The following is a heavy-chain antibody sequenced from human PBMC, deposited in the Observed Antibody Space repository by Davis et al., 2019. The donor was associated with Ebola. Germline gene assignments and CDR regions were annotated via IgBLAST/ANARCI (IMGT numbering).Heavy chain of an antibody. CDR3: ARTQHTCSGGSCYGYYYYYMDV. Sequence: ASVKVSCKASGYTFTSYYMHWVRQAPGQGLEWMGIINPSGGSTSYAQKFQGRVTMTRDTSTSTVYMELSSLRSEDTAVYYCARTQHTCSGGSCYGYYYYYMDVWGKGTTVTVSS. CDR1: GYTFTSYY. D-gene: IGHD2-15*01. V-gene: IGHV1-46*01. J-gene: IGHJ6*03. CDR2: INPSGGST.